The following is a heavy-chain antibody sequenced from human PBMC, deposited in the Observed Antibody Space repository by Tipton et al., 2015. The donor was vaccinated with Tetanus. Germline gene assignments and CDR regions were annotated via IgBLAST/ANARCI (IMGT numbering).Heavy chain of an antibody. CDR2: IIPIFGTP. J-gene: IGHJ4*02. D-gene: IGHD2/OR15-2a*01. Sequence: QSGPEVKKPGSSVRVSCKASGGSFTTYAISWVREAPGQGLEWMGGIIPIFGTPEYAQKFQGRLTFTADKSTNTAYMELSSLRSDDTAIYYCARDSTCDFWGQGTLVTVSS. CDR3: ARDSTCDF. CDR1: GGSFTTYA. V-gene: IGHV1-69*06.